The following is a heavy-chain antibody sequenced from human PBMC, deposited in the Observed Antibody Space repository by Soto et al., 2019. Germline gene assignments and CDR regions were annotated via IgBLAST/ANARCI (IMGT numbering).Heavy chain of an antibody. Sequence: QLQLQESGPGLVKPSETLSLTCTVSGGSISSSSYYWGWIRQPPGKGLEWSGSIYYSGSTYYNPSLKSRVTISVDTSKNQFSLKLSSVTAADTAVYYCARRANYYYYGMDVWGQGTTVTVSS. V-gene: IGHV4-39*01. CDR2: IYYSGST. CDR3: ARRANYYYYGMDV. J-gene: IGHJ6*02. D-gene: IGHD5-12*01. CDR1: GGSISSSSYY.